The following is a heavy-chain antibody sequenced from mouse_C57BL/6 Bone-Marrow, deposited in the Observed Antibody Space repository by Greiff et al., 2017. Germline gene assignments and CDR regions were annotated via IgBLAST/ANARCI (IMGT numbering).Heavy chain of an antibody. Sequence: VQLQQSGAELVRPGTSVTMSCKASGYTFTNYWIGWAKQRPGHGLEWIGDIYPGGGYTNYNEKFKGKATLTADKSSSTAYMQFSSLTSEDSAIYYCARSAYYSAWFAYWGQGTLVTVSA. D-gene: IGHD2-12*01. CDR1: GYTFTNYW. J-gene: IGHJ3*01. V-gene: IGHV1-63*01. CDR2: IYPGGGYT. CDR3: ARSAYYSAWFAY.